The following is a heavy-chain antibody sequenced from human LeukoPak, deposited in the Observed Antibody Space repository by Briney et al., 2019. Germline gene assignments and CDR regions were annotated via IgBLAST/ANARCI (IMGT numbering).Heavy chain of an antibody. CDR3: ARALSSSWHIFDY. CDR2: IASDGSAQ. V-gene: IGHV3-30*03. CDR1: GFTFSSHG. J-gene: IGHJ4*02. Sequence: PGGSLRLSCAASGFTFSSHGMQWVRQAPGKGLEWVTVIASDGSAQYYIDSVEGRFTISRDTSKNTLYLHMNSLGAEDTSMYYCARALSSSWHIFDYWGQGTQVTVSS. D-gene: IGHD6-13*01.